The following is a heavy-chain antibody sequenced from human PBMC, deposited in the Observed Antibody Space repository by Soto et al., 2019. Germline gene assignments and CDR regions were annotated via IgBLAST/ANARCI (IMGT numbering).Heavy chain of an antibody. Sequence: GGSLRLSCSASGFTLRSSAVSWVRQAPGKGLEWVSAISGSGGSTFYADSVKGRYTISRDNSKNTLYLQMNILGAEDTAVYYCAKGPYASSWYGHFDYWGQGTLVTVSS. CDR2: ISGSGGST. J-gene: IGHJ4*02. D-gene: IGHD6-13*01. CDR3: AKGPYASSWYGHFDY. V-gene: IGHV3-23*01. CDR1: GFTLRSSA.